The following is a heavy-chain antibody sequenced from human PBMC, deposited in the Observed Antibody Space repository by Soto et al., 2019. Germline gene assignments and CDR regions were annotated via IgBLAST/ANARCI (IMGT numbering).Heavy chain of an antibody. J-gene: IGHJ4*02. CDR3: ARSSGIAVAGYFDY. CDR1: GLTFSSYG. D-gene: IGHD6-19*01. Sequence: TGGSLRLSCAASGLTFSSYGMHWVRQAPGKGLEWVAVIWYDGSNKYYADSVKGRFTISRDNSKNTLYLQMNSLRAEDTAVYYCARSSGIAVAGYFDYWGQGTLVTVSS. CDR2: IWYDGSNK. V-gene: IGHV3-33*01.